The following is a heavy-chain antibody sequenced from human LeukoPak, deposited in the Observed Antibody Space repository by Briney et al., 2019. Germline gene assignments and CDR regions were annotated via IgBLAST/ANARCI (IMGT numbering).Heavy chain of an antibody. CDR3: ARTTMVRGRRLGY. Sequence: GGSLRLSCAASGFTFSSYEMNWVRQAPGKGLEWVSYISSSGSTIYYADSVKGRFTISRDNAKNSLYLQMNSLRAEDTAVYYCARTTMVRGRRLGYWGQGTLVTVSS. CDR1: GFTFSSYE. D-gene: IGHD3-10*01. V-gene: IGHV3-48*03. CDR2: ISSSGSTI. J-gene: IGHJ4*02.